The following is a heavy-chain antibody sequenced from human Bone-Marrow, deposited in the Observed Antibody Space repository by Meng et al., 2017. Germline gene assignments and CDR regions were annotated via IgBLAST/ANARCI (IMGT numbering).Heavy chain of an antibody. J-gene: IGHJ5*02. CDR2: INPNSGGT. V-gene: IGHV1-2*06. Sequence: HVRLVQCGAEVKKPGPSVKVHCKASGYTFTGYYMHWVRQAPGQGLEWMGRINPNSGGTNYAQKFQGRVTMTRDTSISTAYMELSRLRSDDTAVYYCARDRSYGYASSDWFDPWGQGTLVTVSS. CDR3: ARDRSYGYASSDWFDP. CDR1: GYTFTGYY. D-gene: IGHD5-18*01.